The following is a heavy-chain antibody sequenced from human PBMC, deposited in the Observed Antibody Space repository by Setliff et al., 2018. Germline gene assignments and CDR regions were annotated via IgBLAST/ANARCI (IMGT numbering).Heavy chain of an antibody. CDR1: GASISANHY. D-gene: IGHD3-22*01. J-gene: IGHJ6*03. Sequence: PSETLSLTCTVSGASISANHYWGWIRQTPGKGLEWIGSIAYGGNTYYDPSLKSRVTIFADTSRDQFSLKLTSVTAADAAVYYCARARYSSGYYGGSYAYFYMDAWGKGATVTVSS. CDR3: ARARYSSGYYGGSYAYFYMDA. V-gene: IGHV4-39*07. CDR2: IAYGGNT.